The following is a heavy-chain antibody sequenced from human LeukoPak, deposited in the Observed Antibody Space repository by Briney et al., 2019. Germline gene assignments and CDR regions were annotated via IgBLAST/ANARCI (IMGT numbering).Heavy chain of an antibody. CDR3: ARGRGSRTGSNGDYLDN. CDR1: GGTFSSYA. CDR2: IIPTLGLR. V-gene: IGHV1-69*04. J-gene: IGHJ4*02. D-gene: IGHD1-1*01. Sequence: SVKVSCKASGGTFSSYAINWVRQAPGQGLEWMGRIIPTLGLRNYAQKFQGRVTITADKSTSTGYMDVTSLRSDDTAVYYCARGRGSRTGSNGDYLDNWGQGTLVTVSS.